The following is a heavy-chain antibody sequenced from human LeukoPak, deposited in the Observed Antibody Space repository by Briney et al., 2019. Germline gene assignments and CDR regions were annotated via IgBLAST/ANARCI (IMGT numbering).Heavy chain of an antibody. D-gene: IGHD1-7*01. CDR1: GFTFSNYA. V-gene: IGHV3-23*01. J-gene: IGHJ4*02. CDR3: AKDAMTLENRWNYRSKTDHEY. Sequence: GGSLRLSCAASGFTFSNYAMNWVRQAPGKGPEWVSTISNSGDSTYYGDSVRGRFTISRDNSQNMLYLQMNSLRAEDTAIYYCAKDAMTLENRWNYRSKTDHEYWGQGTLVAVSS. CDR2: ISNSGDST.